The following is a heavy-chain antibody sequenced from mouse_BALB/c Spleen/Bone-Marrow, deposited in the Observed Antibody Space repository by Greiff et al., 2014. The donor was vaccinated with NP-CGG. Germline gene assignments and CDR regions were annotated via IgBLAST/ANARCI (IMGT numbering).Heavy chain of an antibody. Sequence: VQLKQSGTVLARPGASVKMSCKASGYTFINYWMHWVKQRPGQGLEWIGAIYPGNSDTSYNQKFKAKAKLTAVTSTSTAYMEHSSLTNEDSAVYYCTCFYYDYDGLGWFAYWGQGTLVTVSA. D-gene: IGHD2-4*01. CDR3: TCFYYDYDGLGWFAY. CDR1: GYTFINYW. CDR2: IYPGNSDT. V-gene: IGHV1-5*01. J-gene: IGHJ3*01.